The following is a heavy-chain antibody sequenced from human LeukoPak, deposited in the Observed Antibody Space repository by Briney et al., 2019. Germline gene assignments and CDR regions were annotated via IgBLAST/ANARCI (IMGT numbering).Heavy chain of an antibody. Sequence: SVKVSCKASGGTFSSYAISWVRQAPGQGLEWMEGIIPIFGTANYAQKFQGRVTITADESTSTAYMELSSLRSEDTAVYYCASRDGSPLSPFDYWGQGTLVTVSS. D-gene: IGHD1-26*01. CDR2: IIPIFGTA. V-gene: IGHV1-69*13. J-gene: IGHJ4*02. CDR1: GGTFSSYA. CDR3: ASRDGSPLSPFDY.